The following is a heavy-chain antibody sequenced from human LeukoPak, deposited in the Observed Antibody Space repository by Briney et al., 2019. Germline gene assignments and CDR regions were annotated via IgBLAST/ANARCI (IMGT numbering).Heavy chain of an antibody. CDR1: GYTFTGYY. V-gene: IGHV1-2*02. D-gene: IGHD2-15*01. CDR2: INPNSGGT. Sequence: ASGKVSCKASGYTFTGYYMHWVRQAPGQGLGWMGWINPNSGGTNYAQKFQDRVTMTRVTSISTAYMELSRLRSDDTAVYSWARGAGSGTPGTYINSWGQGTVVTVSS. J-gene: IGHJ4*02. CDR3: ARGAGSGTPGTYINS.